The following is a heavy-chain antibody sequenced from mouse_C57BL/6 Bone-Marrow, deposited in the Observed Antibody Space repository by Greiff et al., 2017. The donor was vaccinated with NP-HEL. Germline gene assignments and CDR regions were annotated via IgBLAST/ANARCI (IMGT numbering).Heavy chain of an antibody. J-gene: IGHJ2*01. CDR3: ARERTFITTVVAYYFDY. V-gene: IGHV1-81*01. Sequence: QVQLKQSGAELARPGASVKLSCKASGYTFTSYGISWVKQRTGQGLEWIGEIYPRSGNTYYNEKFKGKATLTADTSSSTAYMELRSLTSEDSAVYFCARERTFITTVVAYYFDYRGQGATLTVSS. CDR1: GYTFTSYG. CDR2: IYPRSGNT. D-gene: IGHD1-1*01.